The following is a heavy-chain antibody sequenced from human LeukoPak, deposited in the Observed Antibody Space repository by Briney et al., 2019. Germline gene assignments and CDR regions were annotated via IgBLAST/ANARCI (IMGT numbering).Heavy chain of an antibody. CDR1: GFTFSSYA. Sequence: GGSLRLSCAASGFTFSSYAMHWVRQALGKGLEYVSAISSNGGSTYYANSVKGRFTISRDNSKNTLYLQMGSLRAEDMAVYYCARDGDHAFDIWGQGTMVTVSS. J-gene: IGHJ3*02. V-gene: IGHV3-64*01. CDR2: ISSNGGST. CDR3: ARDGDHAFDI.